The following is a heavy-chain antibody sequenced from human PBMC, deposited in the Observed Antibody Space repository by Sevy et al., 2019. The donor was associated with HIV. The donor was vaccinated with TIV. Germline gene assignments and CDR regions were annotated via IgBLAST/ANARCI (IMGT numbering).Heavy chain of an antibody. V-gene: IGHV1-24*01. CDR2: FDPEDGET. Sequence: ASVKVSCKVSGYTLTELSMHWVRQAPGKGLEWMAGFDPEDGETIYAQKFQGRVTMTEDTSTDTAYMELSSLRSEDTAVYYCATAYPLSGYYDSSGYYGWGQGTLVTVSS. D-gene: IGHD3-22*01. CDR1: GYTLTELS. CDR3: ATAYPLSGYYDSSGYYG. J-gene: IGHJ4*02.